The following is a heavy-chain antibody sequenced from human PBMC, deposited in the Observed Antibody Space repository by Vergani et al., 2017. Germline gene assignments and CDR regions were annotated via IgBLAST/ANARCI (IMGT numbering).Heavy chain of an antibody. J-gene: IGHJ3*02. V-gene: IGHV3-7*01. D-gene: IGHD6-13*01. CDR2: IKQDGSEK. Sequence: ELQLVESGGGLVQPGGSLRLSCAASGFTFSSYWMSWVRQAPGKGLEWVANIKQDGSEKYYVDSVKGRFTISRDNAKNSLYLQMNSLRAEDTAVYYCARRYSSSWLNDAFDIWGQGTMVTVSS. CDR3: ARRYSSSWLNDAFDI. CDR1: GFTFSSYW.